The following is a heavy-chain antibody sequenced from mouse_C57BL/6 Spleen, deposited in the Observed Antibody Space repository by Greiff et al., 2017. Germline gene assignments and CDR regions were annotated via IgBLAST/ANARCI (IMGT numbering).Heavy chain of an antibody. V-gene: IGHV1-64*01. D-gene: IGHD2-12*01. CDR3: ARCYSHRGYFDV. CDR1: GYTFTSYW. CDR2: IHPNSGST. J-gene: IGHJ1*03. Sequence: QVQLQQPGAELVKPGASVKLSCKASGYTFTSYWMHWVKQRPGQGLEWIGMIHPNSGSTNYNEKFKSKATLTVDKSSSTAYMQLSSLTSEASAVYYCARCYSHRGYFDVWGTGTTVTVSS.